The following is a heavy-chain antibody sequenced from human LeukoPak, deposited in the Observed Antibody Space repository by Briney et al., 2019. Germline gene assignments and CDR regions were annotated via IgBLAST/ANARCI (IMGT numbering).Heavy chain of an antibody. J-gene: IGHJ5*02. CDR2: IREDGSQK. V-gene: IGHV3-7*01. CDR3: AKGHYSNA. Sequence: PGGSLRLSCAASGFSFSTFWMGWVRQAPGQGLEWVANIREDGSQKYYVDSVKGRFTISRDNAKNSLYLQMSSLRVEDTAVYYCAKGHYSNAWGQGTLVTVPS. CDR1: GFSFSTFW. D-gene: IGHD2-15*01.